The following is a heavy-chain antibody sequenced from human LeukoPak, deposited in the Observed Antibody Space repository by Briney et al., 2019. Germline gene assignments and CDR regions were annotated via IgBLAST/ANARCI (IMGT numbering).Heavy chain of an antibody. CDR3: AKDVDGSGSRFDY. D-gene: IGHD3-10*01. Sequence: GGSLSLSCATSGFIFDDYAMHWVRLVPGKGLEWVSRISWNSVSESYADSVRGRFTISRDNAENSLHLQMESLRPEDTALYFCAKDVDGSGSRFDYWGQGTLVIVS. CDR1: GFIFDDYA. J-gene: IGHJ4*02. CDR2: ISWNSVSE. V-gene: IGHV3-9*01.